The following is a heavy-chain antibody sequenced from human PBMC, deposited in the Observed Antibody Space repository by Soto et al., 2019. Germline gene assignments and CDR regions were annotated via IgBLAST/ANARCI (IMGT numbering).Heavy chain of an antibody. Sequence: GGSLRLSCAASGFTFSTYWMHWVRQAPGKGLEWVSRSNSDGSSTDYADSVKGRFTISRDNAKNTLYLQMNSLRAEDTALYYCAKDSFSSSWYYFDYWGQGTLVTVSS. D-gene: IGHD6-13*01. CDR1: GFTFSTYW. J-gene: IGHJ4*02. CDR3: AKDSFSSSWYYFDY. CDR2: SNSDGSST. V-gene: IGHV3-74*01.